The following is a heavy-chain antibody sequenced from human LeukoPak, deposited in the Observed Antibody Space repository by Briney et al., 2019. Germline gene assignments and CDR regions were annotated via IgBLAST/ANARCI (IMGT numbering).Heavy chain of an antibody. V-gene: IGHV1-2*02. CDR2: INPNSGGT. CDR3: ARDESGYDFWSGYYRPFDY. J-gene: IGHJ4*02. CDR1: GYTFTGYY. D-gene: IGHD3-3*01. Sequence: ASVKVSCTASGYTFTGYYMHWVRQAPGQGLEWMGWINPNSGGTNYAQKFQGRVTMTRDTSISTAYMELSRLRSDDTAVYYCARDESGYDFWSGYYRPFDYWGQGTLVTVSS.